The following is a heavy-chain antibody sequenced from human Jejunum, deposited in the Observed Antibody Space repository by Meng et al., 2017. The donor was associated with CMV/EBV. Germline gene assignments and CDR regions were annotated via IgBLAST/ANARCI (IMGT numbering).Heavy chain of an antibody. Sequence: EVQLGEAGGGFVQPGGSLRLSCAASGFTFSKYGMSWVRQAPGKGLEWISGRNGDGSSVYYADSVKGRFTVSRDNSKNVVFLQMNSLRAEDTAIYYCAKDRQQLANLDYWGQGTLVTVSS. CDR1: GFTFSKYG. D-gene: IGHD6-13*01. J-gene: IGHJ4*02. V-gene: IGHV3-23*04. CDR2: RNGDGSSV. CDR3: AKDRQQLANLDY.